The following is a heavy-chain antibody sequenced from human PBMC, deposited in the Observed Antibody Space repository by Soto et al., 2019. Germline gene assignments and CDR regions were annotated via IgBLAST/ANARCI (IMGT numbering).Heavy chain of an antibody. D-gene: IGHD1-26*01. CDR1: GFTVSSYY. V-gene: IGHV3-53*01. Sequence: QLVESGGGLIQPGGSLRLSCAASGFTVSSYYMSWVRQAPGKGLEWVSVVYSTGSTYYADSVTGRFTISRDISKNMIYRQMDSPRAEDTAVYYCAREGMGFGYWGQGTLGTVAS. CDR2: VYSTGST. J-gene: IGHJ4*02. CDR3: AREGMGFGY.